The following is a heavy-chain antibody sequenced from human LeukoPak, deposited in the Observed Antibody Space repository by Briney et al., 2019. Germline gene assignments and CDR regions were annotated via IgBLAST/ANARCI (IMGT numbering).Heavy chain of an antibody. J-gene: IGHJ4*02. CDR2: ISGSGGRT. Sequence: PGGSLRLSCAASGFTFSSYAINWVRQAPGKGLGWVSAISGSGGRTEYADAVKGRFTISRDNSKNTLYLQMNNLRDEDTAVYYCAKDPYDSSGYYHDYWGQGTLVTVSS. D-gene: IGHD3-22*01. CDR1: GFTFSSYA. CDR3: AKDPYDSSGYYHDY. V-gene: IGHV3-23*01.